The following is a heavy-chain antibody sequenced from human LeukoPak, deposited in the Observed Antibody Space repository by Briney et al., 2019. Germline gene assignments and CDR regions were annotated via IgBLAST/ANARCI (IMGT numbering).Heavy chain of an antibody. V-gene: IGHV3-23*01. D-gene: IGHD5-18*01. CDR3: AKDPSGTVDTAMVY. J-gene: IGHJ4*02. CDR1: GFTCSSYA. CDR2: ISGSGGST. Sequence: GGSLRLSCAASGFTCSSYAMSWVHQAPGKVLEWVSAISGSGGSTYYADSVKGRFTISRDNSKNTLYLQMNSLRAEDTAVYYCAKDPSGTVDTAMVYWGQGTLVTVSS.